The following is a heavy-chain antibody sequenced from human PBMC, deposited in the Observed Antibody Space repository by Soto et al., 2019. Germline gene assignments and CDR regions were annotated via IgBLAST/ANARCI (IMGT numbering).Heavy chain of an antibody. J-gene: IGHJ4*02. D-gene: IGHD6-13*01. CDR1: GGSFSGYY. CDR3: ARVARGYSSSWFDN. CDR2: MHHSGST. V-gene: IGHV4-34*01. Sequence: SLTCAVYGGSFSGYYWGWIRQPPGKGLEWIGEMHHSGSTKYNPSLKSRVTISVDTSKNQLSLRLSSVTAADTAVYYCARVARGYSSSWFDNWGQGALVTVSS.